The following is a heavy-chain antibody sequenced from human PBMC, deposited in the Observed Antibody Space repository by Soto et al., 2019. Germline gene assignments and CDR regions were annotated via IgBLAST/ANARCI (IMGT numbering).Heavy chain of an antibody. CDR1: GFTFSSYE. J-gene: IGHJ6*02. D-gene: IGHD3-3*01. CDR3: ARDMYDFWRGYPHRYYYYGMDV. Sequence: EVRLVESGGGLVQPGGSLRLSCAASGFTFSSYEMNWVRQAPGKGLEWVSYISSSGSTIYYADSVKGRFTISRDNAKNSLYLQMISLRAEDTAVYYCARDMYDFWRGYPHRYYYYGMDVWGQGTTVTVSS. CDR2: ISSSGSTI. V-gene: IGHV3-48*03.